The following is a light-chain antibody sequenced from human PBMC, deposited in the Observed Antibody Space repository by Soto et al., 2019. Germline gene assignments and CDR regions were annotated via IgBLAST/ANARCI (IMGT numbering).Light chain of an antibody. CDR3: SSYTSSGTLLV. J-gene: IGLJ2*01. CDR2: DVS. CDR1: SSDIGGYNY. Sequence: QSVLTQPASVSGSPGQSITISCTGTSSDIGGYNYVSWYQQHPGKVPKLMIYDVSNRPSGVSNRFSGSKSGNTASLTISGLQAEDEADYYCSSYTSSGTLLVFGEGTKLTVL. V-gene: IGLV2-14*01.